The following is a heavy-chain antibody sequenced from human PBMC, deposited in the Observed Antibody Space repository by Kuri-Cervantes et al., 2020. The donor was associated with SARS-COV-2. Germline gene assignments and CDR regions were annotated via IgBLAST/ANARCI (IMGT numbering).Heavy chain of an antibody. V-gene: IGHV3-23*01. J-gene: IGHJ4*02. Sequence: GESLKISCAAAGFTFSNYAASWVRQAPGKGLEWVSYINGYGDRTHYVDSVKGRLTISRDNSKNTLYLQMNSLRADDTAVYYCARHIGEFRSGRNGVFDYWGQGTLVTVSS. CDR1: GFTFSNYA. D-gene: IGHD3-3*01. CDR2: INGYGDRT. CDR3: ARHIGEFRSGRNGVFDY.